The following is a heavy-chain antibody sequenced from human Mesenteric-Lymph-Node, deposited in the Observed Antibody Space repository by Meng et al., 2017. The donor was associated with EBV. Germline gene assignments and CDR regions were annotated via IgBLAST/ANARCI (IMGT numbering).Heavy chain of an antibody. J-gene: IGHJ5*02. CDR1: GGSMSGSS. D-gene: IGHD4-17*01. CDR3: ARDLYGSWFGP. V-gene: IGHV4-59*12. Sequence: QVQLQGSGPGLVKPSETLSLTCTVSGGSMSGSSWSWIRQSPGKGLEWIGYIYDSGTTNYNPSLESRVIISVDRSNNQFSLNLSSVTAADTAIYYCARDLYGSWFGPWGQGTLVTVSS. CDR2: IYDSGTT.